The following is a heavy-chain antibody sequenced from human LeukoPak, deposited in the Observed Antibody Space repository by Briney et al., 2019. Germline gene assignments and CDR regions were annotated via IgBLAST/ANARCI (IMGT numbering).Heavy chain of an antibody. V-gene: IGHV1-46*01. CDR1: GYTFTNSY. CDR2: INPDGGNA. D-gene: IGHD6-6*01. CDR3: ATRAADVPTRPAYYYYFMDV. Sequence: ASVKVSCKASGYTFTNSYIHWVRQAPGQVLEWMGLINPDGGNANYAQNFQGRVTLTRDTSTSTAYMELSSLRSEDTAVYYCATRAADVPTRPAYYYYFMDVWGKGTTVTVSS. J-gene: IGHJ6*03.